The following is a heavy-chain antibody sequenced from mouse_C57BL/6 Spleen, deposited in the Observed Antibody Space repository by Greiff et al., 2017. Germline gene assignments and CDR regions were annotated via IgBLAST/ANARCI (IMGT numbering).Heavy chain of an antibody. CDR2: INPNNGGT. Sequence: EVQLQQSGPELVKPGASVKISCKASGYTFTDYYMNWVQQSHGKSLEWIGDINPNNGGTSYNQKFKGKATLTVDKSSSTAYMELRSLTSEDSAVYYCARRGFITTVVDLDYWGQGTTLTVSS. CDR1: GYTFTDYY. J-gene: IGHJ2*01. CDR3: ARRGFITTVVDLDY. D-gene: IGHD1-1*01. V-gene: IGHV1-26*01.